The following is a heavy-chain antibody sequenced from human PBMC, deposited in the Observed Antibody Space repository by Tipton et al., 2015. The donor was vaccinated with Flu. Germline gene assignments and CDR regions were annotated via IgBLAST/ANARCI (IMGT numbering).Heavy chain of an antibody. V-gene: IGHV1-18*01. CDR2: FNTYNGNT. CDR3: ARDFGSGSYSIDY. Sequence: QLVQSGAEVKKPGASVKVSCKASGYTFTSYTINWVRQAPGQGLEWMGWFNTYNGNTNYAQKLQGRVTMTTDTSTSTAYMELRSLRSHDTAVYYCARDFGSGSYSIDYWGQGSPVTVSS. J-gene: IGHJ4*02. CDR1: GYTFTSYT. D-gene: IGHD3-10*01.